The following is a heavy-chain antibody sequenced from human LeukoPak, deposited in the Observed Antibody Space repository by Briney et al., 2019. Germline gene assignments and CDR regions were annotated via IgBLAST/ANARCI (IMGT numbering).Heavy chain of an antibody. CDR3: ARDFYAAVAGFGKFDF. CDR1: GFTFVDYV. CDR2: INWNGVST. Sequence: GGSLRLSCAASGFTFVDYVMSWVRQAPGKGLEWVSGINWNGVSTAYADSVKGRFTVSRDNAKNSLYLQVSRLRAEDTALYYCARDFYAAVAGFGKFDFWGQGTLVTVSS. V-gene: IGHV3-20*04. J-gene: IGHJ4*02. D-gene: IGHD6-19*01.